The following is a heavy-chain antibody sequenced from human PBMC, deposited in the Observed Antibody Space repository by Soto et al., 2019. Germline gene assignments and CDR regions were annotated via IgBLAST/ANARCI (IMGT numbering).Heavy chain of an antibody. Sequence: GASVNVSCKASGYTFTTYDISWVRQAPGQGLEWMGRISTYNGNTNYPQNLQGRLTMTTDTSATTAYMELSSLRSEDTAVYYCTMSALRPFGGLIGPFDYWGQGTLVTVSS. D-gene: IGHD3-16*02. CDR2: ISTYNGNT. V-gene: IGHV1-18*01. J-gene: IGHJ4*02. CDR1: GYTFTTYD. CDR3: TMSALRPFGGLIGPFDY.